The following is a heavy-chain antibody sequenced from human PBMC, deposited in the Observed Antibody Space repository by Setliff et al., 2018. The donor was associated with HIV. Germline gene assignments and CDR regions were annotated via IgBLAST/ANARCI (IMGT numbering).Heavy chain of an antibody. CDR3: ARGLDSAKIHY. CDR2: IHPSGNT. V-gene: IGHV4-34*01. CDR1: GGTFSGHY. J-gene: IGHJ4*02. D-gene: IGHD6-25*01. Sequence: SETLSLTCAVYGGTFSGHYWRWIRQPPGQGLDWIGEIHPSGNTYYNPSLQSRVTISVDTSKNQFSLNLSSVTAADTAVYYCARGLDSAKIHYWGQGTLVTVSS.